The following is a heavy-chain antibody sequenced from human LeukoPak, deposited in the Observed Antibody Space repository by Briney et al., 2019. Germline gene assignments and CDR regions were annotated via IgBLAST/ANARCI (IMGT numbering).Heavy chain of an antibody. CDR3: ARHSTDTYYDFWSGYYTSFDY. CDR2: IYYSGST. Sequence: SETLSLTCTVSGGSISSSSYYWGWVRQPPGKGLEWIGSIYYSGSTYYNPSLKSRVTISVDTSKNQFSLKLSSVTAADTAVYYCARHSTDTYYDFWSGYYTSFDYWGQGTLVTVSS. V-gene: IGHV4-39*01. D-gene: IGHD3-3*01. J-gene: IGHJ4*02. CDR1: GGSISSSSYY.